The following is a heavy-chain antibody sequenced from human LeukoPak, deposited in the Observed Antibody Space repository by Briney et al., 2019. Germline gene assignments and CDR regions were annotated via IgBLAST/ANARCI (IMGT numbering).Heavy chain of an antibody. V-gene: IGHV4-59*01. CDR3: ARGAEMATVIDP. Sequence: SETLSLTCTVSGGSISSYYWSWIRQPPGKGLEWIGYIYYSGSTNYNPSLKSRVTISVDTSKNQFSLKLSSVTAADTAVYYCARGAEMATVIDPWGQGTLVTVSS. J-gene: IGHJ5*02. CDR2: IYYSGST. D-gene: IGHD5-24*01. CDR1: GGSISSYY.